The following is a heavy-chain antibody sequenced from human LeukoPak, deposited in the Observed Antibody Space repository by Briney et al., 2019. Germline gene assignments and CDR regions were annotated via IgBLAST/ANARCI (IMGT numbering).Heavy chain of an antibody. CDR1: GGSFSGYY. CDR3: ARGGGPTYRFDY. D-gene: IGHD4-11*01. Sequence: SETLSLTCAVYGGSFSGYYWSWIRQPPGKGLEWIGEINHSGSTNYNPSLKSRVTISVDTSKNQFSLKLSSVTAADTAVYYCARGGGPTYRFDYWGQGTLVTVSS. J-gene: IGHJ4*02. CDR2: INHSGST. V-gene: IGHV4-34*01.